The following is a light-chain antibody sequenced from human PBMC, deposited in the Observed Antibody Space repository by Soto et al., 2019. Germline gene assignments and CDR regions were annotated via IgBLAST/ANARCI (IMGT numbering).Light chain of an antibody. Sequence: QSVLTQPPSVSAAPRQRVTISCSGSSSNIGNNAVNWYQHVPGKAPKLLIHFDDRVPSGTPDRFSGSKSGTSASLVISGLQSEDEADYYCAAWDDSLNGPLFGGGTQLTVL. CDR3: AAWDDSLNGPL. CDR2: FDD. V-gene: IGLV1-36*01. J-gene: IGLJ3*02. CDR1: SSNIGNNA.